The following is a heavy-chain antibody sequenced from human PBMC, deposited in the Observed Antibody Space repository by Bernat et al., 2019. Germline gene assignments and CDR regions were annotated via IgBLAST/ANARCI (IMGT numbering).Heavy chain of an antibody. CDR2: ISPNGDKT. CDR3: AKDAPFDHGDQTNFDY. CDR1: GFTFSNHF. J-gene: IGHJ4*02. Sequence: EVQLLESGGTLGQPGGSLRLSCAASGFTFSNHFMNWVRQAPGKGLEWVSTISPNGDKTHYADSVKGRFSISRDNSKNTMSLQMNSLRAEDTAVYYCAKDAPFDHGDQTNFDYWGQGTLVTVSS. D-gene: IGHD4-17*01. V-gene: IGHV3-23*01.